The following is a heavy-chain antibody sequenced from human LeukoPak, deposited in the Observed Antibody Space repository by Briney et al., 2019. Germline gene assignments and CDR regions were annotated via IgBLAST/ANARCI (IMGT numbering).Heavy chain of an antibody. CDR2: IYYGGST. V-gene: IGHV4-59*05. Sequence: SETLSLTCTVSGGSINGYYWSWIRQPPGKGLEWIGSIYYGGSTYYNPSLKSRVTISVDTSKNQFSLKLRSVTAADTAVYYCAAGGHGIGYHFDYWGQGTLGTVSS. J-gene: IGHJ4*02. D-gene: IGHD1-26*01. CDR1: GGSINGYY. CDR3: AAGGHGIGYHFDY.